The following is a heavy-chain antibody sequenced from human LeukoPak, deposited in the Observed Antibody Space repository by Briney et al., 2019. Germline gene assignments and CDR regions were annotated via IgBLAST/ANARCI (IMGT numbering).Heavy chain of an antibody. D-gene: IGHD2-2*01. CDR2: INPRDSET. Sequence: PGESLKISCEGSGYSFTTYWIGWVRQMPGKGLEWMGIINPRDSETRYSPSFQGQVTISADKSISTAYLHWSSLKASDTAMYYCARSLYCSSTSCREPYGMDVWGQGTTVTVSS. CDR1: GYSFTTYW. V-gene: IGHV5-51*01. CDR3: ARSLYCSSTSCREPYGMDV. J-gene: IGHJ6*02.